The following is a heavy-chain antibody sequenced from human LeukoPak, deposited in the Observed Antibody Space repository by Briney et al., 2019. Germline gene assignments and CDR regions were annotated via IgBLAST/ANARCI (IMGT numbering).Heavy chain of an antibody. J-gene: IGHJ1*01. D-gene: IGHD3-10*01. CDR1: GGSLSGYY. CDR3: ARAQARWFGELSVPEYLPY. Sequence: SETLSLTCAVYGGSLSGYYWTWLRQPPGKGLEWIGEINQSGRTTYNPSLKSRVIISVDTSKNQFSLRLRSVTAADTAVYYCARAQARWFGELSVPEYLPYWGQGTLVTVSS. CDR2: INQSGRT. V-gene: IGHV4-34*01.